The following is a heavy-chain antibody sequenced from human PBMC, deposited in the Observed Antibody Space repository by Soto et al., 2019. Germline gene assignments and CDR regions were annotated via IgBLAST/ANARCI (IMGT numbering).Heavy chain of an antibody. J-gene: IGHJ4*02. CDR3: ARDPEQWLVRGHFDY. CDR1: GFTFSSYS. V-gene: IGHV3-30-3*01. D-gene: IGHD6-19*01. CDR2: ISYDGSNK. Sequence: PGGSLRLSCAASGFTFSSYSMHWVRQAPGKGLEWVAVISYDGSNKYYADSVKGRFTVSRDNSKNTLYLQMHSLRAEDTAVYYCARDPEQWLVRGHFDYWGQGTVVTVS.